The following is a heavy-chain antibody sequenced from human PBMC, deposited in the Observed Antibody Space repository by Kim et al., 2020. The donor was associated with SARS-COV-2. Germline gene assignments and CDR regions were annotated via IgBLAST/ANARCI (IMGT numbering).Heavy chain of an antibody. CDR3: ARVTVWNDDYSGLDY. CDR2: IRNKRNSYTT. CDR1: GFTFSDHY. J-gene: IGHJ4*02. V-gene: IGHV3-72*01. Sequence: GGSLRLSCVASGFTFSDHYMDWVRQAPGKGLEWVARIRNKRNSYTTEYAASVKARFIISRDDSKNSLYLQMNSLKIEDTAVYSCARVTVWNDDYSGLDYWGRGTLVTVSS. D-gene: IGHD3-16*01.